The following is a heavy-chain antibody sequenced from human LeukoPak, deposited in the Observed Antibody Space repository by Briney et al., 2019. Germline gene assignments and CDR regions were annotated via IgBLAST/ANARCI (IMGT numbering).Heavy chain of an antibody. J-gene: IGHJ4*02. CDR3: ARHGSWSFDY. D-gene: IGHD6-13*01. Sequence: GGSLRLSCAASGFTFSSHAMSWVRQAPGKGLEWVSAITSGSGSNVYYTDSLKGRFTISRDNSKDTLYLQMNSLRAEDTAVYYCARHGSWSFDYWGQGTLVTVSA. CDR2: ITSGSGSNV. V-gene: IGHV3-23*01. CDR1: GFTFSSHA.